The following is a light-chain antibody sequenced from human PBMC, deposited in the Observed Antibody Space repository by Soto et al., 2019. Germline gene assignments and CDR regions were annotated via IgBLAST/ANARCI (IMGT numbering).Light chain of an antibody. J-gene: IGKJ1*01. Sequence: EIVLTQSPATLSLSPLDLTSTXGRASQSVSSFLAWYQQTPGQAPRLLIYDASNRATGIPARFSGSGSGTDFTLTISSLQPEDFATYYCQQSYSTPRTFGQGTKVDIK. V-gene: IGKV3-11*01. CDR3: QQSYSTPRT. CDR1: QSVSSF. CDR2: DAS.